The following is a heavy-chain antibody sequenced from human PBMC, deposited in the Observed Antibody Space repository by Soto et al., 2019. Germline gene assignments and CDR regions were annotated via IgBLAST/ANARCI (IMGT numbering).Heavy chain of an antibody. CDR3: ASSLLVGYGLEAESD. V-gene: IGHV1-18*01. D-gene: IGHD5-18*01. CDR2: ISAYNGNT. CDR1: GYTFTSYG. Sequence: QVQLVQSGAEVKKPGASVKVSCKASGYTFTSYGIRWVRQAPGPGLEWMGWISAYNGNTNYAQKLQGRVTMTTDTSTSTAYMELRSLRSDDTAVYYCASSLLVGYGLEAESDWGQGTLVTVSS. J-gene: IGHJ4*02.